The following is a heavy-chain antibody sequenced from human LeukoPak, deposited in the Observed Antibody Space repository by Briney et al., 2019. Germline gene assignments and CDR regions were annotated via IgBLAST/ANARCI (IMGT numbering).Heavy chain of an antibody. CDR2: ISPNTGTT. CDR3: ARETYFYDTSGLNLWYFDL. J-gene: IGHJ2*01. V-gene: IGHV1-18*01. D-gene: IGHD3-22*01. Sequence: APVNVYCKASGYTFTSYGISWVRQPPGQGLEWMGWISPNTGTTYYEQKLQGRVTMTRDTSTSTAYMELRSLRSDDTAVYYCARETYFYDTSGLNLWYFDLWGRRTVVADSP. CDR1: GYTFTSYG.